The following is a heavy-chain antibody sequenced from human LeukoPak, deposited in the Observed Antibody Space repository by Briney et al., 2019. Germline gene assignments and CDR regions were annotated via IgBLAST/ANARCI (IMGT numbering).Heavy chain of an antibody. D-gene: IGHD6-19*01. CDR3: AKDVPTIAVAGHWENSAEYFQH. J-gene: IGHJ1*01. Sequence: GGSLRLSCAASGFTFDDYAMHWVRQAPGKGLEWVSLISGDGGSTYYADSVKGRFTISRDNSKNSLYLQMNSLRTEDTALYYCAKDVPTIAVAGHWENSAEYFQHWGQGTLVTVSS. CDR2: ISGDGGST. V-gene: IGHV3-43*02. CDR1: GFTFDDYA.